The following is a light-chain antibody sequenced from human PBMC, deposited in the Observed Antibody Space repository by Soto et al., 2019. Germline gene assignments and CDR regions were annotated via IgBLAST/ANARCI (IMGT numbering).Light chain of an antibody. V-gene: IGKV3-20*01. CDR3: RHFGTSPPDT. J-gene: IGKJ2*01. CDR1: QSVGGSY. Sequence: EIVLTQSPGTLSLSLGERVTLSCRASQSVGGSYVAWYQQKPGQAPRLLIFGTSNRAAGIPDRFSASGSGTDFSLTISRLESEDFAVYYCRHFGTSPPDTFGQGTKLEI. CDR2: GTS.